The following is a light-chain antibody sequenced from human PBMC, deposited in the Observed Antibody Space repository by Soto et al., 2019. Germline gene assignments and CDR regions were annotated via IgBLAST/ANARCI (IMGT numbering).Light chain of an antibody. Sequence: EVVMTQSPDTLSVSPGERATLSFRAIQSVSRNLAWYQQKLGQAPRPLIYGASTRATGISARISGSGSGTEFTLTISSLQSEDFAIYYCQQYNNWPRTFGQGTKVDI. V-gene: IGKV3-15*01. CDR3: QQYNNWPRT. CDR1: QSVSRN. J-gene: IGKJ1*01. CDR2: GAS.